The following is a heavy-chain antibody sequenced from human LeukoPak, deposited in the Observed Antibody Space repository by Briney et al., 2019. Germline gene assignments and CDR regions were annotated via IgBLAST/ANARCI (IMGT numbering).Heavy chain of an antibody. CDR3: ARDLLYYYDSSGWFYY. J-gene: IGHJ4*02. D-gene: IGHD3-22*01. Sequence: ASVKVSCKASGYTFTSYYMHWVRQAPGQGLEWMGIINPSGGSTSYAQKFQGRVTMTRDTSTSTVYMELSSLRSEDTAVYYCARDLLYYYDSSGWFYYWGQGTLVTVSS. CDR2: INPSGGST. V-gene: IGHV1-46*01. CDR1: GYTFTSYY.